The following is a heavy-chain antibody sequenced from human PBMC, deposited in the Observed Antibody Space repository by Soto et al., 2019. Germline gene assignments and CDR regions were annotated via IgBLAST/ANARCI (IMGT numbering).Heavy chain of an antibody. J-gene: IGHJ4*02. V-gene: IGHV3-66*01. CDR1: GFTVSSNY. CDR2: IYSGGST. D-gene: IGHD3-22*01. CDR3: ARGGDDYYDSSGYALGAY. Sequence: GGSLRLSCAASGFTVSSNYMSWVRQAPGKGLEWVSVIYSGGSTYYADSVKGRFTISRDNSKNTLYLQMNSLRAEDTAVYYCARGGDDYYDSSGYALGAYWGQGTLVTVSS.